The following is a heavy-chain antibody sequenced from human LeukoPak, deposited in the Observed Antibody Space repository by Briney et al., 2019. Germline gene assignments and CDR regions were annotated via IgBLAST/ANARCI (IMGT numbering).Heavy chain of an antibody. J-gene: IGHJ6*03. Sequence: PSETLSLTCTVSGGSINSVNYYWSWIRQHPGKGLEWIGHIYYSGSTNYNPSLKSRVSISVDTSKNQFSLNLSSVTAADTAVHYCARGRHYYYMDVWGKGTTVTVSS. V-gene: IGHV4-31*03. CDR2: IYYSGST. CDR3: ARGRHYYYMDV. CDR1: GGSINSVNYY.